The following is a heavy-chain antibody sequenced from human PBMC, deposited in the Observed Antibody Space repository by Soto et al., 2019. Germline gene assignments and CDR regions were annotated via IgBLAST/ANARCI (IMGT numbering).Heavy chain of an antibody. J-gene: IGHJ4*02. CDR1: GFSLSTTAEG. V-gene: IGHV2-5*02. Sequence: SGPTLVNPTQTLTLTCTFSGFSLSTTAEGVGWIRQPPGKALEWLALIYWDDDERYSPSLKSRLTITKDTSKNQVVLTMTNVDPVDTATYYCAHGSCSSADCYPNPYLDYWGQGILVTVS. CDR3: AHGSCSSADCYPNPYLDY. CDR2: IYWDDDE. D-gene: IGHD2-2*01.